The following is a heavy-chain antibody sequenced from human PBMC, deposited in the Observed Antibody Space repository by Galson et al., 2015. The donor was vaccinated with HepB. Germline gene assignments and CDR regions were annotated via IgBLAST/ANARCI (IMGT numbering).Heavy chain of an antibody. V-gene: IGHV1-46*01. CDR2: INPSGGST. J-gene: IGHJ6*02. CDR3: ARDIPPPMVRGPKYYYGMDV. CDR1: GYTFTSYY. D-gene: IGHD3-10*01. Sequence: SVKVSCKASGYTFTSYYMHWVRQAPGQGLEWMGIINPSGGSTSYAQKFQGRVTMTRDTSTSTVYMELSSLRSEDTAVYYCARDIPPPMVRGPKYYYGMDVWGQGTTVTVSS.